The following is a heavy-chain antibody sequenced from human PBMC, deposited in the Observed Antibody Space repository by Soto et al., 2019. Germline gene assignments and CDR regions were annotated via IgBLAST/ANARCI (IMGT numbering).Heavy chain of an antibody. V-gene: IGHV2-5*01. CDR1: GFSLSTSGVG. D-gene: IGHD3-10*01. Sequence: QITLKECGPTLVKPTQTLTLTCTFSGFSLSTSGVGVGWIRQRPGKALEWLALIYWNDDKRYSPSLKSRLTITKDTSKNQVVLTMTNMDPVDTATYYCAHRPEVRGVAKSFDYWCQGTLVTVSS. CDR2: IYWNDDK. CDR3: AHRPEVRGVAKSFDY. J-gene: IGHJ4*02.